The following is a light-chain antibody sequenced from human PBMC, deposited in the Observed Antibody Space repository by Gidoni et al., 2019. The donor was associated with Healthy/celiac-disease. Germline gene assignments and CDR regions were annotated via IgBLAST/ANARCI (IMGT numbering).Light chain of an antibody. Sequence: SSELTQDPAVSVALGQTVRITCHGDSLRSYYASWYQQQPGQAPVLVIYGKNNRPSGIPDRFSGSSSGNTASLIITGAQAEDEADYYCNSRDSSGNHLGVFGGGTKLTVL. CDR2: GKN. CDR1: SLRSYY. V-gene: IGLV3-19*01. J-gene: IGLJ2*01. CDR3: NSRDSSGNHLGV.